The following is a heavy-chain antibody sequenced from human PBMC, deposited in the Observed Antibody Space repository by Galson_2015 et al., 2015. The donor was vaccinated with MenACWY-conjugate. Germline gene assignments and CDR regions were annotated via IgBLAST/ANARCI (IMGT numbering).Heavy chain of an antibody. J-gene: IGHJ3*01. Sequence: PALAIPTQPLTLPYTLSGFSLPTSSVGVAWIRQPPGQALEWLSLIYWDDDKRYSPSLKSRLTITKDTSKIQVVLSMTNMDPVYPATYYFAHSPYCSTTSCYAARAFDVWGQGTVVTVSS. CDR2: IYWDDDK. CDR1: GFSLPTSSVG. D-gene: IGHD2-2*01. CDR3: AHSPYCSTTSCYAARAFDV. V-gene: IGHV2-5*02.